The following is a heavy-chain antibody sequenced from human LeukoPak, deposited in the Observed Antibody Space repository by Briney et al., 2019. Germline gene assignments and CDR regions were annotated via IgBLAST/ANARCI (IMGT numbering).Heavy chain of an antibody. CDR2: ISYDGSNK. CDR1: GFTFDDYG. J-gene: IGHJ4*02. V-gene: IGHV3-30*03. Sequence: GGSLRLSCAASGFTFDDYGMSWVRQAPGKGLEGVAVISYDGSNKYYADSVKGRFTISRDNSKNTLYLQMNSLRAEDTAVYYCARAKWVVAAKADYFDYWGQGTLVTVSS. D-gene: IGHD2-15*01. CDR3: ARAKWVVAAKADYFDY.